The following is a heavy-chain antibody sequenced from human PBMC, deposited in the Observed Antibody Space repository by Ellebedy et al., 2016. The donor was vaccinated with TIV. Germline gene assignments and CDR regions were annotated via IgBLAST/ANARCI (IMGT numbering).Heavy chain of an antibody. J-gene: IGHJ4*02. CDR3: AKDRATMVRGPFDY. Sequence: PGGSLRLSCAASGFTFDEYAMHWVRPVPGKGLEWVSGISWDSGSVGYGYSVRGRFTISRDNAKNALYLQMNRLGAEDTALYYCAKDRATMVRGPFDYWGQGTLVTVSS. CDR2: ISWDSGSV. V-gene: IGHV3-9*01. D-gene: IGHD3-10*01. CDR1: GFTFDEYA.